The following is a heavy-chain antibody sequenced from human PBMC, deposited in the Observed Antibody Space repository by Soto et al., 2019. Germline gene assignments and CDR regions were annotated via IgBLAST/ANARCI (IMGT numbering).Heavy chain of an antibody. CDR1: GFTVSISY. CDR3: ARRKYCSSTTCFDY. Sequence: GGSLRLSCAASGFTVSISYMSWVRQVPGKGLEWVSIIYSDGYTYHADSVKDRFTISRDNSKNTLYLHMSGLRTEDTAVYYCARRKYCSSTTCFDYWGQGTLVTVSS. CDR2: IYSDGYT. J-gene: IGHJ4*02. D-gene: IGHD2-2*01. V-gene: IGHV3-66*01.